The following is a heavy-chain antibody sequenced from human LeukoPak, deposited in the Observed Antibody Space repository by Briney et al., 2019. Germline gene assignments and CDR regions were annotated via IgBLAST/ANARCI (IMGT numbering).Heavy chain of an antibody. CDR3: AARIAVAGIDY. CDR1: GFTFSSYG. V-gene: IGHV3-30*03. D-gene: IGHD6-19*01. CDR2: ISYDGSNK. Sequence: GGSLRLSCAASGFTFSSYGMHWVRQAPGKGLEWVAVISYDGSNKYYADSVKGRFTISRDNSKNTLYLQMNSLRAEGTAVYYCAARIAVAGIDYWGQGTLVTVSS. J-gene: IGHJ4*02.